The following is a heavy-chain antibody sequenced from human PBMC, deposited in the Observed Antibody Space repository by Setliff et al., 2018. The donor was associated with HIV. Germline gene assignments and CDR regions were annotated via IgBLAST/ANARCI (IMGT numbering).Heavy chain of an antibody. D-gene: IGHD3-10*01. V-gene: IGHV1-8*02. CDR2: ISAYNGNT. CDR3: ARGKGVGGVVITGGLDV. J-gene: IGHJ6*04. Sequence: ASVKVSCKASGGTFTSYAFNWVRQAPGQGLEWMGWISAYNGNTNYALKFQARVTMTRDTSISTAYMELSSLTSEDTAVYYCARGKGVGGVVITGGLDVWGKGTTVTVSS. CDR1: GGTFTSYA.